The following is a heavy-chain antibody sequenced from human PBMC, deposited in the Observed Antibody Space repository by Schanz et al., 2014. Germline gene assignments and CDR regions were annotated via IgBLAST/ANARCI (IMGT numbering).Heavy chain of an antibody. CDR3: ARDEGRDGYNLAFDV. J-gene: IGHJ3*01. CDR2: VYMSAAST. CDR1: GFTVNTNY. V-gene: IGHV3-53*01. D-gene: IGHD5-12*01. Sequence: VQLVESGGGLVKPGGSLRLSCAVSGFTVNTNYMSWVRQAPGKGLEWVSTVYMSAASTRYADSVKGRFIISRDSSKNTLFLQMNSLRPEDTALYFCARDEGRDGYNLAFDVWGQGTLVTVSS.